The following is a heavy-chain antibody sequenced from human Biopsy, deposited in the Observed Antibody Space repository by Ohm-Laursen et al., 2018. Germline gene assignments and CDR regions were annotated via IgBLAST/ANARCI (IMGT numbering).Heavy chain of an antibody. J-gene: IGHJ4*02. V-gene: IGHV4-59*01. CDR3: GRTLPSGCTDY. CDR2: IYYSGTPT. D-gene: IGHD2-15*01. CDR1: GGSISNYY. Sequence: SETLSLTCTVSGGSISNYYWSWMRQPPGQALEWFAYIYYSGTPTNYNPSLKSRVTISVDTSRNQFSLKLSSVTAADTAVYYCGRTLPSGCTDYWGQGTLVTVSS.